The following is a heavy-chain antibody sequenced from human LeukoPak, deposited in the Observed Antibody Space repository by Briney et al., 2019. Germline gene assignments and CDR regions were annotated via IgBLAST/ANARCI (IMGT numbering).Heavy chain of an antibody. V-gene: IGHV3-9*01. Sequence: GGSLRLSCAASGFTFSSYWMSWVRQAPGKGLEWVSGISWNSGSIGYADSVKGRFTISRDNAKNSLYLQMNSLRAEDTALYYCAKDIHYYGSGSLSYWGQGTLVTVSS. J-gene: IGHJ4*02. CDR3: AKDIHYYGSGSLSY. D-gene: IGHD3-10*01. CDR2: ISWNSGSI. CDR1: GFTFSSYW.